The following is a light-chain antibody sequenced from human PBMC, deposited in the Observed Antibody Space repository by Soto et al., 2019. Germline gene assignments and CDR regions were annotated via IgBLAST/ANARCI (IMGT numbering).Light chain of an antibody. CDR3: QQYNSYWT. J-gene: IGKJ1*01. CDR2: KAS. CDR1: QSISSW. Sequence: DIHMTQSPSTLSASVGDRVTITCRASQSISSWLAWYQQKPGKAPKLLIYKASSLQIGVPSRFSGSGSGKEFTLTISSLQPDDFATYYCQQYNSYWTFGQGTRWIS. V-gene: IGKV1-5*03.